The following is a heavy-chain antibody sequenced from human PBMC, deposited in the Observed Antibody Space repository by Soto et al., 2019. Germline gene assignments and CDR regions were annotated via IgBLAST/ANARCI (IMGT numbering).Heavy chain of an antibody. J-gene: IGHJ4*02. Sequence: GESLKISCKGSGYSFTNYWIGWVRQMPGKGLEWMGIIYPGDSDTRYSPSFQCXVXXSXXXXXXXXYXXWITLKASDTAMYYCARLVVGVTRYFDYWDQG. CDR2: IYPGDSDT. CDR3: ARLVVGVTRYFDY. D-gene: IGHD1-26*01. V-gene: IGHV5-51*01. CDR1: GYSFTNYW.